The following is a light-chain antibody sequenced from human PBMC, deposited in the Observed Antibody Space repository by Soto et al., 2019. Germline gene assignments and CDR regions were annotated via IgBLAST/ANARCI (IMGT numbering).Light chain of an antibody. Sequence: DIPMTQSPSTLSPSVGDRVTITCRASRSISDWLAWYQQKPGKAPKLLIFDASSLKSGVPSRFSGSGSGTEFTLTISGLQTDDVATYYCLQYSSHSWTFGQGTKVEIK. V-gene: IGKV1-5*01. CDR3: LQYSSHSWT. CDR1: RSISDW. CDR2: DAS. J-gene: IGKJ1*01.